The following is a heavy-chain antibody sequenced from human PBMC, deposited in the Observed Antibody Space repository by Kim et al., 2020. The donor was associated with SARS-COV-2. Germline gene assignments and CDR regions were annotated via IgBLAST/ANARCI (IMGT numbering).Heavy chain of an antibody. CDR1: GGSFSGYY. J-gene: IGHJ6*03. Sequence: SETLSLTCAVYGGSFSGYYWSWIRQPPGKGLEWIGEINHSGSTNYNPSLKSRVTISVDTSKNKFSLKLSSVTAADTAVYYCARGASTALGYYYMDVWGKGTPVTVSS. CDR2: INHSGST. V-gene: IGHV4-34*01. CDR3: ARGASTALGYYYMDV. D-gene: IGHD7-27*01.